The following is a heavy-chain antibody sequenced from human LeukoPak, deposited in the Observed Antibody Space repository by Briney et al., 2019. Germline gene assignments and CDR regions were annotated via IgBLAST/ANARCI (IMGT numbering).Heavy chain of an antibody. V-gene: IGHV1-18*01. CDR2: ISAYNGNT. Sequence: ASVKVSCKASGYTFTSYGISWVRQAPGQGLEWMGWISAYNGNTNYAQKLQGRVTMTTDTSTSTAYVELSRLRSDDTAVYYCARVGFYDILTPGGYWGQGTLVTVSS. CDR1: GYTFTSYG. J-gene: IGHJ4*02. D-gene: IGHD3-9*01. CDR3: ARVGFYDILTPGGY.